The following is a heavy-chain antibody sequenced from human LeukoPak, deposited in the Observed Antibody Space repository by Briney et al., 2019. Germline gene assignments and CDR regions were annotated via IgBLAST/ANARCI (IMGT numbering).Heavy chain of an antibody. Sequence: GGSLRLSCAASGFTFSSYTMSWVRQAPGQGLEWVSAISGSGGSTYYADSVKGRFTISRDNSTNTLYLQMNSLRAEETAVYYCAKAGHFDWLVSANTDAFDIWGQGTMVTVSS. CDR2: ISGSGGST. J-gene: IGHJ3*02. CDR3: AKAGHFDWLVSANTDAFDI. V-gene: IGHV3-23*01. CDR1: GFTFSSYT. D-gene: IGHD3-9*01.